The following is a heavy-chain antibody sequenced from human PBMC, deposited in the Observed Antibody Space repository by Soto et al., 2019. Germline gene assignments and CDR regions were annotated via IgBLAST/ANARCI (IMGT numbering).Heavy chain of an antibody. CDR1: GGSISSGDYY. Sequence: SETLSLTCTVSGGSISSGDYYWSWIRQPPGKGLEWIGYIYYSGSTYYNPSLKSRVTISVDTSKNQFSLKLSSVTAADTAVYYCARDPLILRGYLDYLGQGNLVTVS. CDR2: IYYSGST. J-gene: IGHJ4*02. CDR3: ARDPLILRGYLDY. V-gene: IGHV4-30-4*01. D-gene: IGHD2-8*01.